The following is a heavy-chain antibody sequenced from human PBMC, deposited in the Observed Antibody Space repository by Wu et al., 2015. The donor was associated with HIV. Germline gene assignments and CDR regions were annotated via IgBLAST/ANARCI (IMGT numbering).Heavy chain of an antibody. CDR1: GYTFTGFY. D-gene: IGHD1-1*01. Sequence: QVQLVQSGAEVKKPGASVKVSCKASGYTFTGFYLHWVRLAPGQGLEWMGWINPDSGGTNYAQKFQDRVTMTRDTSINTAYMELSRLRSDDTAVYYCARVAIQLYLGSEYYYMDVWGEGDRQSPSP. J-gene: IGHJ6*03. CDR2: INPDSGGT. CDR3: ARVAIQLYLGSEYYYMDV. V-gene: IGHV1-2*02.